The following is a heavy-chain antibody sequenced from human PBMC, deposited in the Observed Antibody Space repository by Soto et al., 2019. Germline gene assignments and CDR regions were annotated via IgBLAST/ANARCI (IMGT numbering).Heavy chain of an antibody. J-gene: IGHJ6*02. CDR3: ARSGGSGYYSAHYYGMDV. CDR1: GYTFNTYD. Sequence: QEQLVQSGAEVKKPGASVKISCKASGYTFNTYDINWVRQATGQGLEWMGWMNPESGSTGFAQSFQGRLTLTRNTSLNTVYTEVSSLTNEDTAVYFCARSGGSGYYSAHYYGMDVWGPGTTVTVSS. CDR2: MNPESGST. V-gene: IGHV1-8*01. D-gene: IGHD3-22*01.